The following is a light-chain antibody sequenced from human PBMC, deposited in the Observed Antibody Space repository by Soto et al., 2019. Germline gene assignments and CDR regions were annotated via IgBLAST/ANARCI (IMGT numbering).Light chain of an antibody. Sequence: QSVLTQPPSASGTPGQRVTISCSGSSSNIGSNTVNWYQQLPGTAPKLLIYSNNQRPSGVPDRFSGSKSGTSASLAISGLQSEDEADYYCAEWDDSLKALYVFGTGTKVTVL. CDR2: SNN. CDR1: SSNIGSNT. V-gene: IGLV1-44*01. CDR3: AEWDDSLKALYV. J-gene: IGLJ1*01.